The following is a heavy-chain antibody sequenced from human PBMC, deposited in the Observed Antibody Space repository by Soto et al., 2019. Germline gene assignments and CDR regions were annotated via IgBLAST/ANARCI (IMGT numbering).Heavy chain of an antibody. V-gene: IGHV5-10-1*01. CDR2: IDPSDSYT. CDR1: GYSFTSYW. Sequence: GESLKISCKGSGYSFTSYWISWVRQMPGKGLEWMGRIDPSDSYTNYSPSFQGHVTISADKSISTAYLQWSSLKASDTAMYYCARIHFRFRENLDRMAVWGQGTTVTGSS. J-gene: IGHJ6*02. CDR3: ARIHFRFRENLDRMAV. D-gene: IGHD3-10*01.